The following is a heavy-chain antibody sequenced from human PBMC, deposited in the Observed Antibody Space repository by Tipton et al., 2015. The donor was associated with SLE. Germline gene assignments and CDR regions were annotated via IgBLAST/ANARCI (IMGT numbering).Heavy chain of an antibody. J-gene: IGHJ3*02. V-gene: IGHV4-39*07. CDR1: GDPITSSGLY. Sequence: TLSLTCTVSGDPITSSGLYWGWIRQPPGKGLEWIGIIYHSGTTYYNKDLKSRVTISVDTSKNQFSLRLTSLTAADTAVYYCARVVYSFSDAFDIWGQGTLVTVSS. D-gene: IGHD6-13*01. CDR2: IYHSGTT. CDR3: ARVVYSFSDAFDI.